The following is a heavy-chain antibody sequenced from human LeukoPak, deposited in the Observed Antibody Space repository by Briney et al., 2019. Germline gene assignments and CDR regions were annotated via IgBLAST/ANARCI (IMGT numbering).Heavy chain of an antibody. CDR1: GFTFSSYD. CDR2: IGTAGDT. V-gene: IGHV3-13*01. D-gene: IGHD6-13*01. J-gene: IGHJ4*02. Sequence: GGSLRLSCAASGFTFSSYDMHWVRQATGKGLEWASAIGTAGDTYYPGSVKGRFTISRENAKNSLYLQMNSLRAGDTAVYYCARDPGSSSWYDYWGQGTLVTVSS. CDR3: ARDPGSSSWYDY.